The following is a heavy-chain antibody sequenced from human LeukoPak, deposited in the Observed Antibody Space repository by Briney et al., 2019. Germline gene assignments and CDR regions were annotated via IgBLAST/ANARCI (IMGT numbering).Heavy chain of an antibody. J-gene: IGHJ4*02. CDR2: ISAYNGNT. D-gene: IGHD5-12*01. CDR3: ARDKSGYDPNFDY. CDR1: GYSFTSYG. Sequence: GESLKISCKGSGYSFTSYGISWVRQAPGQGLEWMGWISAYNGNTNYAQKLQGRVTMTTDTSTSTAYVELRSLRSDDTAVYYCARDKSGYDPNFDYWGQGTLVTVSS. V-gene: IGHV1-18*01.